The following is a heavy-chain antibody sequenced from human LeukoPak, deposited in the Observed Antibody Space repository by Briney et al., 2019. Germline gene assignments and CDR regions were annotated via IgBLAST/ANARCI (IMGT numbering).Heavy chain of an antibody. CDR3: AKKVGYYDILTGYQSYYFDY. J-gene: IGHJ4*02. V-gene: IGHV1-8*01. D-gene: IGHD3-9*01. Sequence: ASVKVSCKASGYTFTSYDINWVRQATGRGLEWMGWMNPNSGNTGYAQKFQGRVTMTRNTSISTAYMELSSLRSEDTAVYYCAKKVGYYDILTGYQSYYFDYWGQGTLVTVSS. CDR2: MNPNSGNT. CDR1: GYTFTSYD.